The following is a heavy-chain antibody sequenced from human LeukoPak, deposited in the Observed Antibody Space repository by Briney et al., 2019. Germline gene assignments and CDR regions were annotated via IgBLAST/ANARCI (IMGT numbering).Heavy chain of an antibody. D-gene: IGHD2-21*02. CDR1: GFPFSSYA. CDR2: LTGTGRTT. J-gene: IGHJ4*02. V-gene: IGHV3-23*01. CDR3: ARGRGYLMTDPEY. Sequence: GGPLRLPCAASGFPFSSYAMSWVRQAPDQGLEWVSALTGTGRTTYYADSVKGRFTISRDNSKNTLYLQMSSLRVEDTAVYYCARGRGYLMTDPEYWGQRTLVTLSS.